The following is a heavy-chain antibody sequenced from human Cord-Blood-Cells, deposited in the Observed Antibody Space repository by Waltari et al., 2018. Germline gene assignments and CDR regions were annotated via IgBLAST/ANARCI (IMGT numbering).Heavy chain of an antibody. Sequence: QVQLQQWGAGLLKPSETLSLTCAGYGGSFSGYYWSWIRQPPGKGLEWIGEINHSGSTNYNPSLKSRVTISVDTSKNQFSLKLSSVTAADMAVYYCARGPLGRGSIPNYFDYWGQGTLVTVSS. V-gene: IGHV4-34*01. CDR3: ARGPLGRGSIPNYFDY. CDR1: GGSFSGYY. CDR2: INHSGST. J-gene: IGHJ4*02. D-gene: IGHD7-27*01.